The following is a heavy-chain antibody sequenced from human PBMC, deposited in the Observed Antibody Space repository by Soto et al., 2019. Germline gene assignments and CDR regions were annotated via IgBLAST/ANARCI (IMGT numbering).Heavy chain of an antibody. D-gene: IGHD6-19*01. CDR2: IYHGGTT. Sequence: SETLSLTCTVPGYSISSGSYWARIRQPPGKGPEWIASIYHGGTTFYNPSLKSRVTISVDTSNNQFSLKLTSVTAADTAVYYCARVHVMVVAGSTFDYWGHGTLVTVSS. CDR3: ARVHVMVVAGSTFDY. V-gene: IGHV4-38-2*02. CDR1: GYSISSGSY. J-gene: IGHJ4*01.